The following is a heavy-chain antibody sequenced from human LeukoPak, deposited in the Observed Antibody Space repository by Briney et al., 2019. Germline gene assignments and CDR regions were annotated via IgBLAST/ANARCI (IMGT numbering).Heavy chain of an antibody. CDR2: IHPSGIL. Sequence: SETLSLTCTVSGASFNRDDQYWNWTRHSPGKGLEWIGSIHPSGILYDNPSLESRLTMSRDSSKNQFSLNLNSVTAADTAVYFCSRGLDSRKLGYWGQGILVTVSS. CDR3: SRGLDSRKLGY. J-gene: IGHJ4*02. CDR1: GASFNRDDQY. V-gene: IGHV4-31*03. D-gene: IGHD3-22*01.